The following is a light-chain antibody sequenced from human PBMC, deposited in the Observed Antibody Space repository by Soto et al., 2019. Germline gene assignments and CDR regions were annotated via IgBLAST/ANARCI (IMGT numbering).Light chain of an antibody. Sequence: DLQWISSHWTISASGECIATVTGRASQSIRYRLAWIQQKAGKAPKLLIYEASRLESGVPSRFSGGGSGTEFTLTISSLQPDDFATYYCQQYNSYWTFGQGTKVDI. V-gene: IGKV1-5*03. CDR1: QSIRYR. CDR3: QQYNSYWT. CDR2: EAS. J-gene: IGKJ1*01.